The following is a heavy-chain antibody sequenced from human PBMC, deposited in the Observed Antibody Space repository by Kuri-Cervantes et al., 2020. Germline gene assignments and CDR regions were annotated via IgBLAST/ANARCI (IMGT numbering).Heavy chain of an antibody. Sequence: ASVKVSCKASGYTFTSYAMHRVRRAPGQRIEWMGWINAGNGNTKYSQKFQGRVTITRDTSASTAYMELSSLRSEDTAVYYCARVFCRSTSCYRGRFDPWGQGTLVTVSS. J-gene: IGHJ5*02. D-gene: IGHD2-2*02. V-gene: IGHV1-3*01. CDR3: ARVFCRSTSCYRGRFDP. CDR1: GYTFTSYA. CDR2: INAGNGNT.